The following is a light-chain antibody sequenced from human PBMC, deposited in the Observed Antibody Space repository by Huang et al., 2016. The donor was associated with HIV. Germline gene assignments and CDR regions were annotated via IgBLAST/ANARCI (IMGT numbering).Light chain of an antibody. V-gene: IGKV1-39*01. Sequence: IQMTQSPSSLSESVGDRVTITCRASQSIDTSLNWYQQKPGKAPKRLIYAASIVQSGVPSRFSGSGAGTDFTLTISSLQPEDFATCYCQQSYSTPLTFGGGTKVEIK. CDR2: AAS. CDR1: QSIDTS. J-gene: IGKJ4*01. CDR3: QQSYSTPLT.